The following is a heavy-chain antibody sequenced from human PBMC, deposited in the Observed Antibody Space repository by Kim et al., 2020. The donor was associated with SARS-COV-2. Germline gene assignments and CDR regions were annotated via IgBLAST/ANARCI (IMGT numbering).Heavy chain of an antibody. V-gene: IGHV3-11*06. CDR3: ARDYTTRDSSSWYDALDI. D-gene: IGHD6-13*01. J-gene: IGHJ3*02. Sequence: VKGRFTISRDNAKNSLYLQMNSLSAEDTAVYYCARDYTTRDSSSWYDALDIWGQGTTVTVSS.